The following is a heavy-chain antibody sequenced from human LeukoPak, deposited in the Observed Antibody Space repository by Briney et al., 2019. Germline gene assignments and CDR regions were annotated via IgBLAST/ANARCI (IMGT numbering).Heavy chain of an antibody. CDR1: GGSISSYY. Sequence: KPSETLSLTCTVSGGSISSYYWSWIRQPPGKGLEWIGYIYYSGSTNYNPSLKSRVTISVDTSKNQFSLKLSSVTAADKAVYYCARSTCGGDCYLGYWGQGTLVTVSS. V-gene: IGHV4-59*01. D-gene: IGHD2-21*02. CDR3: ARSTCGGDCYLGY. J-gene: IGHJ4*02. CDR2: IYYSGST.